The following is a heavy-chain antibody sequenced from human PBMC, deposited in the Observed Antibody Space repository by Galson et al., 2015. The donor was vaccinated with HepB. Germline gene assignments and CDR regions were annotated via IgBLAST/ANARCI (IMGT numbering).Heavy chain of an antibody. J-gene: IGHJ4*02. D-gene: IGHD1-14*01. Sequence: SLRLSCAASGFTFSSYAMHWVRQAPGKGLEWVAVISYDGSNKYYADSVKGRFTISRDNSKNTLYLQMNSLRAEDTAVYYCARDLGPEKSYFDYWGQGTLVTVSS. CDR2: ISYDGSNK. V-gene: IGHV3-30-3*01. CDR1: GFTFSSYA. CDR3: ARDLGPEKSYFDY.